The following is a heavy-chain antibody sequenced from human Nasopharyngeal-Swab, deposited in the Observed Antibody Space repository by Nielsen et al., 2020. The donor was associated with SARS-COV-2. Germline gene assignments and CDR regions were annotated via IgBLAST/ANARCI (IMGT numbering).Heavy chain of an antibody. CDR3: ARMDFIASRDY. J-gene: IGHJ4*02. CDR2: IYSHGET. V-gene: IGHV3-53*01. Sequence: WIRQPPGKGLEWVAVIYSHGETHYTDSVRGRFTISRDNSKNMVNLQLNSLRAEDTAVYYCARMDFIASRDYWGQGTLVTVSA. D-gene: IGHD6-13*01.